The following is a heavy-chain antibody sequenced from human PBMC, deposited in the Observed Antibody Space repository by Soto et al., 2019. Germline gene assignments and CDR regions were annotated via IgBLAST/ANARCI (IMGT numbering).Heavy chain of an antibody. D-gene: IGHD4-17*01. CDR1: GFTFGDYA. Sequence: GGSLRLSCTASGFTFGDYAMSWFRQAPGKGLEWVGFIRSKAYGGTTEYAASVKGRFTISRDDSKSIAYLQMNSLKTEDTAVYYCTRRSAGYDYGHDDAFDIWGQGTMVTVSS. CDR3: TRRSAGYDYGHDDAFDI. V-gene: IGHV3-49*03. CDR2: IRSKAYGGTT. J-gene: IGHJ3*02.